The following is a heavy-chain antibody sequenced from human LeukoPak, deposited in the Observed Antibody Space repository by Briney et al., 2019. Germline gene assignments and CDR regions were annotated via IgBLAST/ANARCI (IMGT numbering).Heavy chain of an antibody. D-gene: IGHD3-22*01. CDR1: GFTFTDYY. Sequence: GGSLRLSCAASGFTFTDYYMGWIRHAPGEGLGWVSYICSSGSTIYYADSVKGRFTISRDNAKNSLYVQMKSLRGEGTAVYYCARDLYYGSSGYVGYWGQGTLVTVSS. V-gene: IGHV3-11*01. CDR3: ARDLYYGSSGYVGY. CDR2: ICSSGSTI. J-gene: IGHJ4*02.